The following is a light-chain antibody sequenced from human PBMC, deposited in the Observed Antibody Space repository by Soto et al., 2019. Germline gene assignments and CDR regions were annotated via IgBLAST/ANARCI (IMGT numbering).Light chain of an antibody. CDR2: DAS. CDR3: QQRANWPRT. V-gene: IGKV3-11*01. J-gene: IGKJ1*01. CDR1: QSVSSN. Sequence: EIVMTQSPATLSVSRGERATLSCRASQSVSSNLAWYQLKPGQAPRLLIYDASNRATGIPDRFSGSGSGTDFTLTISSLEPEDFAVYYCQQRANWPRTFGQGTKVDI.